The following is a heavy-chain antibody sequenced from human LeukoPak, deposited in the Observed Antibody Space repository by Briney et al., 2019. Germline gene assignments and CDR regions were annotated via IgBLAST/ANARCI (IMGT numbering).Heavy chain of an antibody. CDR3: AKVLSGYCSGGSCYADY. CDR2: ISGSGGST. CDR1: GFTFSSYA. J-gene: IGHJ4*02. Sequence: GGSLRLSCAASGFTFSSYAMSWVRQAPGKGLEWVSAISGSGGSTYYADSVKGRFTISRDNSKNTLYLQMNSLRAEDTAVYYCAKVLSGYCSGGSCYADYWGQGTLVTVSS. D-gene: IGHD2-15*01. V-gene: IGHV3-23*01.